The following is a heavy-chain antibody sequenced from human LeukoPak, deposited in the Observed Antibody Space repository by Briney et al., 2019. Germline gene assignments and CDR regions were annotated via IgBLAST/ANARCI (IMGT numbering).Heavy chain of an antibody. CDR3: ARDLKCSSTSCYADYYMDV. CDR1: GGTFSSYA. V-gene: IGHV1-69*13. Sequence: SVKVSCKASGGTFSSYAISWVRQAPGQGLEWMGGIIPIFGTANYAQKFQGRVTITADESTSTAYMELSSLRSEDTAVYYCARDLKCSSTSCYADYYMDVWGKGTTVTVSS. D-gene: IGHD2-2*01. J-gene: IGHJ6*03. CDR2: IIPIFGTA.